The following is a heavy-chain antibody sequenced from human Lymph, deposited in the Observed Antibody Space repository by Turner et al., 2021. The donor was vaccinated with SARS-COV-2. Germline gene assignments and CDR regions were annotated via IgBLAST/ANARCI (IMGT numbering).Heavy chain of an antibody. CDR2: IAYDRSNK. D-gene: IGHD2-15*01. Sequence: QVQLVGSGGGVVQPGRSLRLSCAASGFPFRTYGMHWVRQAPGKGLEWVAVIAYDRSNKYYAEAVKGRFTISRDNSKNTLYLQMNSLRAEDTAVYYCAKKGGMYCSGGNCYSGRLDYWGQGTLVTVSS. CDR3: AKKGGMYCSGGNCYSGRLDY. V-gene: IGHV3-30*18. J-gene: IGHJ4*02. CDR1: GFPFRTYG.